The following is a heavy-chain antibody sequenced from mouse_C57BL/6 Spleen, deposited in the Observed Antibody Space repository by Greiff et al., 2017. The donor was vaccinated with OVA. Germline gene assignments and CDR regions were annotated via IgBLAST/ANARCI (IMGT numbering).Heavy chain of an antibody. J-gene: IGHJ1*03. CDR3: ASTTALKYFDV. CDR2: ISYDGSN. CDR1: GYSITSGYY. V-gene: IGHV3-6*01. D-gene: IGHD1-2*01. Sequence: EVQVVESGPGLVKPSQSLSLTCSVTGYSITSGYYWNWIRQFPGNKLEWMGYISYDGSNNYNPSLKNRISITRDTSKNQFFLKLNSVTTEDTATYYCASTTALKYFDVWGTGTPVTVSS.